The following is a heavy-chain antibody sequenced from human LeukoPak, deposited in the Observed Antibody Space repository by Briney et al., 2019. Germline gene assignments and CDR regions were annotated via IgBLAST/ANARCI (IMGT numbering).Heavy chain of an antibody. Sequence: PGRSLRLSCAASGFTFSSYGMHWVRQAPGKGLEWVAVISYDGSNKYYADSVKGRFTISRDNSKNSLYLQMNSLRTEDTALYYCAKDSEGESYDFWSGYYDYWGQGTLVTVSS. V-gene: IGHV3-30*18. D-gene: IGHD3-3*01. J-gene: IGHJ4*02. CDR2: ISYDGSNK. CDR1: GFTFSSYG. CDR3: AKDSEGESYDFWSGYYDY.